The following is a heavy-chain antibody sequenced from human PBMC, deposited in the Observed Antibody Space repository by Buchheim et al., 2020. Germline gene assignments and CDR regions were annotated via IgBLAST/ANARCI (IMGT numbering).Heavy chain of an antibody. CDR1: GFTFSSYA. Sequence: EVRLLESGGGLVQPGGSLRLSCAASGFTFSSYAMSWVRQAPGKGLEWVSAISGSGGSTYYADSVKGRFTISRDNSKNTLYLQMNSLRAEDTAVYYCAKDQYSGSYVGVSPFDYWGQGTL. V-gene: IGHV3-23*01. J-gene: IGHJ4*02. CDR2: ISGSGGST. D-gene: IGHD1-26*01. CDR3: AKDQYSGSYVGVSPFDY.